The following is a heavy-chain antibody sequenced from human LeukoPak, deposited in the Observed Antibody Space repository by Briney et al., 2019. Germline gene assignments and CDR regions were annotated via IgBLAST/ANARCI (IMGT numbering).Heavy chain of an antibody. J-gene: IGHJ4*02. Sequence: GGSLRLSCAASGFTFSSYAMSWVRQAPGKGLEWVSAISGSGGSTYYADSVKGRFTISRDNAKNSLYLQMNSLRAEDTAVYYCARDLQLWSPGYFGYWGQGTLVTVSS. D-gene: IGHD5-18*01. CDR3: ARDLQLWSPGYFGY. V-gene: IGHV3-23*01. CDR1: GFTFSSYA. CDR2: ISGSGGST.